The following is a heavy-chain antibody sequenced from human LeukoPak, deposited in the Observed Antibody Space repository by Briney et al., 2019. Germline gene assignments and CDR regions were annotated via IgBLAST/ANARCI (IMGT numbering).Heavy chain of an antibody. Sequence: SETLSLTCTVSGDSISSYYWSWIRQPPGKGLEWIGYIYYSGSTNYNPSLKSRVTISVDTSKNQFSLKLSSVTAADTAVYYCASGGYSSSWYYMDVWGKGTTVTVSS. CDR3: ASGGYSSSWYYMDV. CDR1: GDSISSYY. V-gene: IGHV4-59*01. CDR2: IYYSGST. D-gene: IGHD6-13*01. J-gene: IGHJ6*03.